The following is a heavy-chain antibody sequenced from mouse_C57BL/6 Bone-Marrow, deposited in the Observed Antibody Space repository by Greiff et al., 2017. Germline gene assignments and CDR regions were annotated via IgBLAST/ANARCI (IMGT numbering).Heavy chain of an antibody. CDR1: GYTFTSYG. D-gene: IGHD3-2*02. CDR2: IYPRSGDT. V-gene: IGHV1-81*01. J-gene: IGHJ3*01. Sequence: VQLQQSGAELARPGASVKLSCKASGYTFTSYGISWVKQRSGQGLEWIGEIYPRSGDTYYNEKFKGKATLTAYKSSSTAYMELRSLTSEDSAVYFCARVGAQSAFACWGQVTLVTVSA. CDR3: ARVGAQSAFAC.